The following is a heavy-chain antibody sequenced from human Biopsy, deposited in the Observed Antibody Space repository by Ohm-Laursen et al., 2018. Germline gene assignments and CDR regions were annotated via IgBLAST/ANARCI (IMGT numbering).Heavy chain of an antibody. V-gene: IGHV1-2*02. CDR2: INPNSGNA. CDR1: GYTFTSYD. D-gene: IGHD3-9*01. Sequence: GSSVKVSCKASGYTFTSYDINWVRQAPGHGLEWMGWINPNSGNANYAQSFQGRLTVTRDTSISTAYMELTSLTFDDTAIYYCARVPAYPSIDGYYGLDLWGQGTTVIVSS. CDR3: ARVPAYPSIDGYYGLDL. J-gene: IGHJ6*02.